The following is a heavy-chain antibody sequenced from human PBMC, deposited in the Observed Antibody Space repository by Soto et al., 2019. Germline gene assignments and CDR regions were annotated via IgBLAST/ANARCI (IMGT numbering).Heavy chain of an antibody. CDR1: GFTFSSYG. CDR3: AKDGFYNWNRGYFDY. D-gene: IGHD1-20*01. J-gene: IGHJ4*02. V-gene: IGHV3-30*18. CDR2: ISYDGSNK. Sequence: TVGSLRLSCAASGFTFSSYGMHWVRQAPGKGLEWVAVISYDGSNKYYADSVKGRFTISRDNSKNTLYLQMNSLRAEDTAVYYCAKDGFYNWNRGYFDYWGQGTLVTVSS.